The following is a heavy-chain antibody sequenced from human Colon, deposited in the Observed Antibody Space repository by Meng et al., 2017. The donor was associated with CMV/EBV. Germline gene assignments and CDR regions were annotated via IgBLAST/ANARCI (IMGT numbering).Heavy chain of an antibody. D-gene: IGHD1-26*01. V-gene: IGHV4-59*11. CDR1: GGSIKSHY. J-gene: IGHJ4*02. CDR3: AKGEGRPWELPDS. CDR2: ISHSGST. Sequence: ESLKISCSVSGGSIKSHYWSWIRQPPGKALEWIGYISHSGSTSYNPSLKSRVTISVDTSKSQFSLYLSSVTAADTAVYYCAKGEGRPWELPDSWGQGTLVTVSS.